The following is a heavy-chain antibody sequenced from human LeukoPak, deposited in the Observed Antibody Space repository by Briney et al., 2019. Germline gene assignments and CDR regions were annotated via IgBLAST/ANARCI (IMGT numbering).Heavy chain of an antibody. V-gene: IGHV4-39*01. CDR1: GGSISSSSYY. Sequence: SETLSLTCTVSGGSISSSSYYWGWIRQPPGKGLEWIGSIYYSGSTYYNPSLKSRVTISVDTSKNQFSLKLSSVTAADTAVYYCARQMAYYDFWSGYYYYFDYWGQGTLVTVSS. CDR2: IYYSGST. CDR3: ARQMAYYDFWSGYYYYFDY. D-gene: IGHD3-3*01. J-gene: IGHJ4*02.